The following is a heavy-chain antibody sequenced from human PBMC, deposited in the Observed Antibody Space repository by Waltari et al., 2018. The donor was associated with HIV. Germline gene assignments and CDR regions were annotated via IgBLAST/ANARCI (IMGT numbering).Heavy chain of an antibody. D-gene: IGHD3-16*01. CDR3: ARDDGSAGIAY. CDR1: GGSSSSFY. J-gene: IGHJ4*02. Sequence: QVQLQESGPGLVKPPETLSLTCTVSGGSSSSFYWSWIRQPPGKGLEWIGYVHYRGSTKYNPSLKSRVTISVDTSKNQFSLKLRSVTAADTAMYFCARDDGSAGIAYWGQGTLVTVSS. V-gene: IGHV4-59*01. CDR2: VHYRGST.